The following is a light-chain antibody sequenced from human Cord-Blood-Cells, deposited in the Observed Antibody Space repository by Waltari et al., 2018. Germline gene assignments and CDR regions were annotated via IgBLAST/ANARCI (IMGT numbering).Light chain of an antibody. CDR3: MQALQTPWT. Sequence: DIVMTQSPPSLPVTPGEPASISCRSSQSLLHSNGYNYLDWYLRKPGQSPQLLIYLGSNRASGVPDRFSGSGSGTDFTLKISRVEAEDVGVYYCMQALQTPWTFGQGTKVEIK. CDR2: LGS. V-gene: IGKV2-28*01. CDR1: QSLLHSNGYNY. J-gene: IGKJ1*01.